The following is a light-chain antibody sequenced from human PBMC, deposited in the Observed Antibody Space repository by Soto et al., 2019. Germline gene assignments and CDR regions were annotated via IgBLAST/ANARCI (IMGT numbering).Light chain of an antibody. CDR3: LQYNSYPLT. CDR1: QSVSSSY. CDR2: GAS. J-gene: IGKJ4*01. V-gene: IGKV3-20*01. Sequence: EIVLTQSPGTLSLSPGERATLSCRASQSVSSSYLAWYQQKPGQAPRLLIYGASSRATGIPDRFSGSGSGTEFTLTISSLQPEDFATYYCLQYNSYPLTFGGGTKVEIK.